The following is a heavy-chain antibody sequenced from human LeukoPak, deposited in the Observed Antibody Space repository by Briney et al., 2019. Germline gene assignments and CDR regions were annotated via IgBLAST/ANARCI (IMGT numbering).Heavy chain of an antibody. V-gene: IGHV4-59*01. CDR2: IYYSGST. J-gene: IGHJ4*02. CDR3: ARDQNEYYYDSSGYSL. D-gene: IGHD3-22*01. CDR1: GGSISSYH. Sequence: SETLSLTCTVSGGSISSYHWSWVRQPPGKGLEWIGYIYYSGSTNYNPSLKSRVTISVDTSKNQFSLKLSSVTAADTAVYYCARDQNEYYYDSSGYSLWGQGTLVTISS.